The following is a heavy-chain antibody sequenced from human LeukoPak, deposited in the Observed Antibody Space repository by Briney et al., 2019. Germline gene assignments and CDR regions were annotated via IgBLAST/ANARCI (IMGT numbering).Heavy chain of an antibody. Sequence: GRSLRLSCAASGFTFSSYALHWVRQAPGKGLEWVAVISYDGSNKYYADSVKGRFTISRDNFKNTLYLQMNSLRAEDTAVYYCAREEFGKIYFDYWGQGTLVTVSS. D-gene: IGHD3-10*01. CDR3: AREEFGKIYFDY. CDR1: GFTFSSYA. J-gene: IGHJ4*02. CDR2: ISYDGSNK. V-gene: IGHV3-30-3*01.